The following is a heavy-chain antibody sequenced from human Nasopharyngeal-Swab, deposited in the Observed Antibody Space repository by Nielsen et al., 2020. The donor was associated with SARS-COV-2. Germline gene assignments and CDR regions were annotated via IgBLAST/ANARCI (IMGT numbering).Heavy chain of an antibody. J-gene: IGHJ4*01. Sequence: GESLKISCAASGFIFSASAIHWVRQAYGKGLEWVGRIGDKDHNYATTYGASVQGRFTISRDDSKNTAFLQMDSLKTEDTALYYCTTDFYFDYWGHGTLVTVSS. CDR1: GFIFSASA. V-gene: IGHV3-73*01. CDR2: IGDKDHNYAT. CDR3: TTDFYFDY.